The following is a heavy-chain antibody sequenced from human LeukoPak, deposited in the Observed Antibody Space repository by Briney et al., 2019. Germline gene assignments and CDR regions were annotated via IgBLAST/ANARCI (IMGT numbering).Heavy chain of an antibody. CDR2: IVPILGIA. D-gene: IGHD3-3*01. J-gene: IGHJ6*03. V-gene: IGHV1-69*02. CDR3: ARFQDYDFWSGYPPADYYYYMNV. Sequence: GSSVKVSCKASGGTFSSYTISWVRQAPGQGLEWMGRIVPILGIANYAQKFQGRVTITADKSTSTAYMELSSLRSEGTAVYYCARFQDYDFWSGYPPADYYYYMNVWGKGTTVTVSS. CDR1: GGTFSSYT.